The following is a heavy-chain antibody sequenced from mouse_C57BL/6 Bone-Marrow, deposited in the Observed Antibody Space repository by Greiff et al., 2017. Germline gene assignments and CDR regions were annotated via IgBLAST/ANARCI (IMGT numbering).Heavy chain of an antibody. V-gene: IGHV1-11*01. CDR1: GYTFTDHF. D-gene: IGHD1-1*01. CDR2: IDPISGET. J-gene: IGHJ2*01. CDR3: EILLLRAMGCSY. Sequence: QVQLQQSGAELASPGASVTLSCKASGYTFTDHFMNWVKKRPGQGLEWIGRIDPISGETNYNQKFMGKATFSVDRSSSTVYMELNSLTSEDPAVYYCEILLLRAMGCSYWGQGTTLTVS.